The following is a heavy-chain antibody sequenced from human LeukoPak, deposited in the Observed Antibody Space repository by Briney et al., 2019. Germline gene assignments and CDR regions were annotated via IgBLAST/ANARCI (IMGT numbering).Heavy chain of an antibody. D-gene: IGHD3-10*01. CDR1: GGSISSSSYY. J-gene: IGHJ4*02. Sequence: SETLSLTCTVSGGSISSSSYYWGWIRQPPGKGLEWIGSIYYSGSTYYNPSLKSRVTISVDTSKNQFSLKLSSVTAADTAVYYCAGPSPFYGSGSSLFDYWGQGTLVTVSS. CDR3: AGPSPFYGSGSSLFDY. V-gene: IGHV4-39*01. CDR2: IYYSGST.